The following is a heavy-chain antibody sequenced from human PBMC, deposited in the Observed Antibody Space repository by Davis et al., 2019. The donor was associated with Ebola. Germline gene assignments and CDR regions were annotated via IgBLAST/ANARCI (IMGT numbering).Heavy chain of an antibody. CDR1: GYTFTSYY. CDR3: ARGTGNYEPYFDY. J-gene: IGHJ4*02. CDR2: IIPIFGTA. D-gene: IGHD1-7*01. V-gene: IGHV1-69*13. Sequence: SVKVSCKASGYTFTSYYMHWVRQAPGQGLEWMGGIIPIFGTANYAQKFQGRVTITADESTSTAYMELSSLRSEDTAVYYCARGTGNYEPYFDYWGQGTLVTVSS.